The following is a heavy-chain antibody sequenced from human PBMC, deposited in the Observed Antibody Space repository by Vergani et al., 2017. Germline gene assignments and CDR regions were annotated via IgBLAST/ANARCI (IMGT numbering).Heavy chain of an antibody. CDR1: GGSLRGYY. V-gene: IGHV4-34*01. CDR3: ARRAERCESLLRDDFDV. J-gene: IGHJ3*01. Sequence: QVQLQQWGPGLLKPSETLSLTCAVYGGSLRGYYWSWIRLAPGKGLEWVGKINHSGTINYNPTLKSPFNVSIDTSRDHFSLKLRSVGAADTAVYFCARRAERCESLLRDDFDVWGQGTFVTVSP. D-gene: IGHD2-8*01. CDR2: INHSGTI.